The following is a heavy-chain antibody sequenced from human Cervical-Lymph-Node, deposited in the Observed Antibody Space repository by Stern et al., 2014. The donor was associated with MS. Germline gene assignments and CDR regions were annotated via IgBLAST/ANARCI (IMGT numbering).Heavy chain of an antibody. J-gene: IGHJ3*02. D-gene: IGHD7-27*01. CDR2: LYWDDDK. CDR3: AHSRNWGLIRDAFYI. CDR1: GFSLSTGGVG. Sequence: QVTLKESGPTLVKPTQTLTLTCTFSGFSLSTGGVGVGWIRQPPGKALEWLAILYWDDDKRYSPSLKSRLTITKDPSKNQVVLTMTTMDPVDTATYYCAHSRNWGLIRDAFYIWGQGTMVTVSS. V-gene: IGHV2-5*02.